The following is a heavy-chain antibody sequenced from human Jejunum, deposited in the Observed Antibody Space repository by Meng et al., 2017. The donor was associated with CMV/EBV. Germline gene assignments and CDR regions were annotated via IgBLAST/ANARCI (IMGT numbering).Heavy chain of an antibody. CDR2: IYYSGST. V-gene: IGHV4-30-4*08. CDR3: ARETAWAKWKYGVVDY. CDR1: ISSADYY. D-gene: IGHD1-20*01. J-gene: IGHJ4*02. Sequence: ISSADYYWSWIRQPPGKGLEWIGYIYYSGSTFSSSSLRGRVTMSIDTSKNQFSLRLSSMTAADTAVYYCARETAWAKWKYGVVDYWGQGTLVTVSS.